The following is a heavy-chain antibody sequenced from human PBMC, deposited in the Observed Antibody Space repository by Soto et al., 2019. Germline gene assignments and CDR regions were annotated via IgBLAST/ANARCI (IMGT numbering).Heavy chain of an antibody. D-gene: IGHD3-16*01. CDR3: ANVRGV. Sequence: EVQLLESGGGKVQPGGSLRLSCAASGFTFTSYAMNWVRQAPGKGLEWVSAISGGSGDSTYYADSVKGRFTISRDNSQDTMYMQMNSLRAEDTAVYYCANVRGVGGQGTLVTVSS. J-gene: IGHJ4*02. CDR2: ISGGSGDST. V-gene: IGHV3-23*01. CDR1: GFTFTSYA.